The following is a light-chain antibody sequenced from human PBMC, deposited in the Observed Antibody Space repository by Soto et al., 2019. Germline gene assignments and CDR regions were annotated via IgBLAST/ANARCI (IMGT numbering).Light chain of an antibody. CDR1: QGISSY. V-gene: IGKV1-8*01. CDR3: QQYYSYPQS. J-gene: IGKJ3*01. Sequence: AIRMTRSPSSIYATTGDRVTITCRASQGISSYLAWYQQKPGKAPKLLIYAASTLQSGVPSRFSGSGSGTDFTLTISCLQSEDFATYYCQQYYSYPQSFGPGTKVDIK. CDR2: AAS.